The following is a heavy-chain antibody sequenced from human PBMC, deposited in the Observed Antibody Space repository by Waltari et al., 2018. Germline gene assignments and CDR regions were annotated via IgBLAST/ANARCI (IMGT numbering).Heavy chain of an antibody. V-gene: IGHV3-7*03. Sequence: EVQLVESGGGWVQPGGSLRLSCAASGFTFTTYRTTWIRQAPGKGLEWVANINPDGSQKFYVDSVKGRFTVSRDNAQNSLYLQMNNLRAEDTAVYYCTTLLGFCNGGNCYPYWGQGTLVTVSS. CDR2: INPDGSQK. CDR3: TTLLGFCNGGNCYPY. CDR1: GFTFTTYR. J-gene: IGHJ4*02. D-gene: IGHD2-15*01.